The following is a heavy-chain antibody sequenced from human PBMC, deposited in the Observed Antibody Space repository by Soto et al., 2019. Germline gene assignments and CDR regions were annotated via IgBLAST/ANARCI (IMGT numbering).Heavy chain of an antibody. CDR1: GYSFTSYW. D-gene: IGHD1-26*01. CDR2: IDPSDSYT. Sequence: GESLKISCKGSGYSFTSYWISWVRQMPGKGLEWMGRIDPSDSYTNYSPSFQGHVTISADKSISTAYLQWSSLKASDTAMYYCARRIVGATTTPGNYGMDVWGQGXTVTVSS. J-gene: IGHJ6*02. V-gene: IGHV5-10-1*01. CDR3: ARRIVGATTTPGNYGMDV.